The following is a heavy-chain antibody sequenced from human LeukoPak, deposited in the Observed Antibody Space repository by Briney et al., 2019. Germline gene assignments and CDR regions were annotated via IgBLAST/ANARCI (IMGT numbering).Heavy chain of an antibody. CDR2: ISYSGST. Sequence: PSETLSLTCTVSGGSITISSSGYHWGWIRQPPGKGLEWIASISYSGSTYYNPSLKSRVTISVDTSKSQFSLKLTSVTAADTAMFYCVSYTLNPLLILWGQGTLVTVS. J-gene: IGHJ4*02. CDR1: GGSITISSSGYH. V-gene: IGHV4-39*01. D-gene: IGHD2-2*02. CDR3: VSYTLNPLLIL.